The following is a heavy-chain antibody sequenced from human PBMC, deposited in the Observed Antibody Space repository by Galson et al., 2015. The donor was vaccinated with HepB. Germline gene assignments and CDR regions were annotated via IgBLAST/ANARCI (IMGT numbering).Heavy chain of an antibody. V-gene: IGHV3-21*01. Sequence: SLRLSCAASGFTFSDYSMNWVRQAPGKGLESVSSISSSSGSGYIYYADSVKGRFTISRDNAKNSLYLQMNSLRAEDTAVYYCARGTIFGVVSIDYWGQGTLVTVSS. D-gene: IGHD3-3*01. CDR1: GFTFSDYS. CDR2: ISSSSGSGYI. J-gene: IGHJ4*02. CDR3: ARGTIFGVVSIDY.